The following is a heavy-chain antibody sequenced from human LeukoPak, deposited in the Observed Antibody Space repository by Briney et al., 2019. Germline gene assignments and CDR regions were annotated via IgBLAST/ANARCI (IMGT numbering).Heavy chain of an antibody. CDR2: ISGGGGTT. CDR3: AKDGIAAAGDAFDI. V-gene: IGHV3-23*01. CDR1: RFTFSNYA. Sequence: GGSLRLSCAASRFTFSNYAMSWVRQAPGKGLEWVSAISGGGGTTYYADSMKGRFTISRDNSKNILYLQMNSLRAEDTAVYYCAKDGIAAAGDAFDIWGQGTMVTVSS. D-gene: IGHD6-13*01. J-gene: IGHJ3*02.